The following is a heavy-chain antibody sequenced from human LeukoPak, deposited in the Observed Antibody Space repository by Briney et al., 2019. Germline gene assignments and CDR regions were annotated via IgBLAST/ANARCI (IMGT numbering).Heavy chain of an antibody. CDR1: GFTFSSYS. V-gene: IGHV3-48*04. CDR3: ARDGRTVTDTEGFDY. Sequence: GGSLRLSCAASGFTFSSYSMNWVRQAPGKGLEWVSYISSSGSIIYYADSVKGRFTISRDNAKNSPYLQMNSLRAEDTAVYYCARDGRTVTDTEGFDYWGQGTPVTVSS. CDR2: ISSSGSII. J-gene: IGHJ4*02. D-gene: IGHD4-17*01.